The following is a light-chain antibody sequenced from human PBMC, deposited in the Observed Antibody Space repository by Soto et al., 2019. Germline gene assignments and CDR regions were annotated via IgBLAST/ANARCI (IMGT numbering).Light chain of an antibody. Sequence: DIQMTQSPSTLSASVGDRVTITCRASQSISSWLAWYQQKPGKAPKLLIYDASSLESGVPSRFSGSGSGTEFTLTISSLQPDDFANYYCQQSNSYSWTFGQGTEV. CDR1: QSISSW. J-gene: IGKJ1*01. V-gene: IGKV1-5*01. CDR3: QQSNSYSWT. CDR2: DAS.